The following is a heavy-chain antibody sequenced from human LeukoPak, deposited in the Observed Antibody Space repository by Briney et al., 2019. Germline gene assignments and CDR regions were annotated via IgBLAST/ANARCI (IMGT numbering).Heavy chain of an antibody. CDR1: GFTFSSYA. CDR2: ISYDGSNK. Sequence: GRSLRLSCAASGFTFSSYAMHWVRQAPGKGLEWVAVISYDGSNKYYADSVKGRFTISRDNSKNTLYLQMNSLRAEDTAVYYCARDSWSVPNPGYWGQGTLVTVSS. D-gene: IGHD3-10*01. V-gene: IGHV3-30-3*01. J-gene: IGHJ4*02. CDR3: ARDSWSVPNPGY.